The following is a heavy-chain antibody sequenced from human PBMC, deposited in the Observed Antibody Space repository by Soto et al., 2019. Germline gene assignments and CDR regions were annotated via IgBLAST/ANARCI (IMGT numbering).Heavy chain of an antibody. D-gene: IGHD6-19*01. CDR3: AKDTSVYSSGWSNAEYFQH. J-gene: IGHJ1*01. Sequence: GGSLRLSCAASGFTFSSYAMSWVRQAPGKGLEWVSAISGSGGSTYYADSVKGQFTISRDNSKNTLYLQMNSLRAEDTAVYYCAKDTSVYSSGWSNAEYFQHWGQGTLVTVSS. CDR1: GFTFSSYA. CDR2: ISGSGGST. V-gene: IGHV3-23*01.